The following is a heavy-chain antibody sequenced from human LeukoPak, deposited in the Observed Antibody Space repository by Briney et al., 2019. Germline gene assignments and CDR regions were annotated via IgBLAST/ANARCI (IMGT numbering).Heavy chain of an antibody. CDR1: GFTFSSYS. J-gene: IGHJ3*02. V-gene: IGHV3-21*01. CDR2: ISSSSSYI. Sequence: AGGSLRLSCAASGFTFSSYSMNWVRQAPGKGLEWVSSISSSSSYIYYADSVKGRFTISRDNAKNSLYLQMNSLRAEDTAVYYCARAPGSWYEGAFDIWGQGTMVTVSS. D-gene: IGHD6-13*01. CDR3: ARAPGSWYEGAFDI.